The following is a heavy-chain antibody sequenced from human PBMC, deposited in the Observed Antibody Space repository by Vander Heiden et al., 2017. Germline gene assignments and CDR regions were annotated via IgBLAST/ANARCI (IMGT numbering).Heavy chain of an antibody. CDR2: ISYDGSNK. V-gene: IGHV3-30*04. CDR1: GFTFSSYA. D-gene: IGHD4-17*01. CDR3: ARGYGEAGWYFDL. Sequence: QVQLVESGGGVVQPGRSLRLSCAASGFTFSSYAMHWVRQAPGKGLEWVAVISYDGSNKYYADSVKGRFTISRDNSKNTLYLQMNSLRAEDTAVYYCARGYGEAGWYFDLWGRGTLVTVSS. J-gene: IGHJ2*01.